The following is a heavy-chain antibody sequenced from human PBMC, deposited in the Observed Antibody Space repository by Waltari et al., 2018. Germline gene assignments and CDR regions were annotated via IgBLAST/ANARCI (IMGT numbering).Heavy chain of an antibody. J-gene: IGHJ4*02. CDR1: GFTFSNYG. V-gene: IGHV3-48*03. Sequence: EVQLVESGGGLVQPGGSLRLSCAGAGFTFSNYGMNWVRQAPGKGLEWVSHIGVSDSGTLYADSARGRFTISRDKDKKSLYLQMNSLRIEDTAIYYCTTDAHGDEDFDYWGQGTLVTVSS. CDR2: IGVSDSGT. CDR3: TTDAHGDEDFDY. D-gene: IGHD7-27*01.